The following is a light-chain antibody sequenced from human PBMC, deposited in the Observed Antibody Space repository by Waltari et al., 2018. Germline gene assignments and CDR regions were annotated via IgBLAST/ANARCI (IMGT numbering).Light chain of an antibody. J-gene: IGKJ1*01. V-gene: IGKV2-40*01. CDR1: QSLLDSEDGNTY. CDR3: MQGIEYPWT. Sequence: DIVMTQNPLSMPVTLGEQASISCRSSQSLLDSEDGNTYLDWYLQKPGQSPQLLIYEVSNRASGVPDRFSGSGSDTDFTLKISRVEAEDVGVYYCMQGIEYPWTFGQGTKVEIK. CDR2: EVS.